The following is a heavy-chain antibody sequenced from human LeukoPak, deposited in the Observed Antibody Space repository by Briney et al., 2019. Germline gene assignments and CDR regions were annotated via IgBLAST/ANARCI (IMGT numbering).Heavy chain of an antibody. CDR1: GYTFTSYY. CDR3: ARETPASRSGSYYVFYGTDA. V-gene: IGHV1-46*01. Sequence: ASVKVSCKASGYTFTSYYMHWVRQAPGQGLEWMGIINPSGGSTSYAQKFQGRVTMTRDTSTSTVYMELSSLRSEDTAVYYCARETPASRSGSYYVFYGTDAWGQGTTVTVSS. D-gene: IGHD1-26*01. CDR2: INPSGGST. J-gene: IGHJ6*02.